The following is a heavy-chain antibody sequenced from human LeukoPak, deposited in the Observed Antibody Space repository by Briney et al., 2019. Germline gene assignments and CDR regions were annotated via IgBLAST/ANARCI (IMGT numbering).Heavy chain of an antibody. D-gene: IGHD2-15*01. Sequence: PGGSLRLSCAASGFTFSSYAMSWVRQAPGRGLEWVSHISADASTTTYADSVKGRFTVSRDNAKNTLYLQMTSLRAEDTAVYYCARALLGLYNWFDPWGQGTLVTVSS. V-gene: IGHV3-74*03. CDR2: ISADASTT. CDR3: ARALLGLYNWFDP. J-gene: IGHJ5*02. CDR1: GFTFSSYA.